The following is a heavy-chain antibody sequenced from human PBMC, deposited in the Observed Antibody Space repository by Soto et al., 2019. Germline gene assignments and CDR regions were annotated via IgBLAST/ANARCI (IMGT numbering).Heavy chain of an antibody. D-gene: IGHD2-2*01. CDR2: ISSSSSYT. V-gene: IGHV3-11*06. Sequence: GGSLRLSCAASGFTFSDYYMSWIRQAPGKGLEWVSYISSSSSYTNYADSVKGRFTIPRDNAKNSLYLQMNSLRAEDTAVYYCARAREDIVVVPSGYFDYWGQGTLVTVSS. CDR1: GFTFSDYY. CDR3: ARAREDIVVVPSGYFDY. J-gene: IGHJ4*02.